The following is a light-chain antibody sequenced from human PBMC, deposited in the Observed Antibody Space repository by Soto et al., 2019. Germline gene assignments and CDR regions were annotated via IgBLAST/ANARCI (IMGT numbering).Light chain of an antibody. CDR2: GNN. CDR1: SSNIGAIYD. J-gene: IGLJ2*01. CDR3: HSYDSSLSGVV. Sequence: QSVLTQPPSVSGAPGQRVTISCTGSSSNIGAIYDVHWYQLLPGTAPKLLIYGNNNRPSGVPDRFSGSKSGTSASLAITGLQAEDEADYYCHSYDSSLSGVVFGGGTKVT. V-gene: IGLV1-40*01.